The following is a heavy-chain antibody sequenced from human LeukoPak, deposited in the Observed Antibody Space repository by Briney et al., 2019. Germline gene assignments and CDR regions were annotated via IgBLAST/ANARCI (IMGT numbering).Heavy chain of an antibody. Sequence: GGSLRLSCEVSGFTFSSFSMSWVRQAPGKGLEWVSDISGSGTNTHYADSVKGRFTISRDSSKNTLYLQMDNLRVEDTAVYFCAKDLSYGSLWFDPWGQGTLVTVSS. J-gene: IGHJ5*02. CDR2: ISGSGTNT. D-gene: IGHD3-10*01. V-gene: IGHV3-23*01. CDR1: GFTFSSFS. CDR3: AKDLSYGSLWFDP.